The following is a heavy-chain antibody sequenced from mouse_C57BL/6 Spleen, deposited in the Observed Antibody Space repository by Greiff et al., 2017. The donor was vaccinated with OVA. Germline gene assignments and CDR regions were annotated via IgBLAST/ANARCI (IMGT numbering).Heavy chain of an antibody. CDR1: GYTFTSYW. CDR2: IDPSDSYT. V-gene: IGHV1-59*01. CDR3: ARGDTTVVASDY. J-gene: IGHJ2*01. Sequence: VKLQQPGAELVRPGTSVKLSCKASGYTFTSYWMHWVKQRPGQGLEWIGVIDPSDSYTNYNQKYKGKATLTVDTSSSTAYMQLSSLTSEDSAVYYCARGDTTVVASDYWGQGTTLTVSS. D-gene: IGHD1-1*01.